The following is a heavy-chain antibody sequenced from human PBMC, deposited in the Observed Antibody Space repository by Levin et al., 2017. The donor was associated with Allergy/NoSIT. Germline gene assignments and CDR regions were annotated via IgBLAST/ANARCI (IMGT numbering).Heavy chain of an antibody. V-gene: IGHV4-38-2*01. Sequence: PSETLSLTCAVSGYPIGSGFYWGWIRQPPGKGLEWIGSVHNSGTTYYNASLERRVTFSVDTSKNQFSLKLNSVTAADTAVYSCARAVETSPYFFDYWGQGILVTVSS. CDR3: ARAVETSPYFFDY. J-gene: IGHJ4*02. CDR2: VHNSGTT. CDR1: GYPIGSGFY.